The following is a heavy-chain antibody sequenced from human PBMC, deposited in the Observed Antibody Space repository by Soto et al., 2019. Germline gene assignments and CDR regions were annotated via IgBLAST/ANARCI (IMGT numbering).Heavy chain of an antibody. J-gene: IGHJ3*02. CDR1: GFTFNNAW. D-gene: IGHD3-3*01. CDR3: ARDWRRSNTSPDAFDI. Sequence: EEQLVESGGGLVKPGGSLRLSCAASGFTFNNAWMSWVRQAPGKGLEWVGRIKSKTDGGTTDYASPVKGRFTISRDNAKNSLYLQMNSLRAEDTAVYYCARDWRRSNTSPDAFDIWGQGTMVTVSS. CDR2: IKSKTDGGTT. V-gene: IGHV3-15*01.